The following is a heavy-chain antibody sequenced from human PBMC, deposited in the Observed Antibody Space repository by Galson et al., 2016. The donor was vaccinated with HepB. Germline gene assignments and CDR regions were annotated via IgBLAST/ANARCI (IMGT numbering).Heavy chain of an antibody. CDR2: TSYNGNNK. J-gene: IGHJ4*02. Sequence: RLSCAASGFTFSSYAMNWVRQAPGKGLEWVAGTSYNGNNKYYIDSVKGRFTISRDDSKNTVYLQMNGLRGDDTAVYYCARVVAVGGNPPFAFDYWGQGTLVTASS. D-gene: IGHD1-26*01. CDR3: ARVVAVGGNPPFAFDY. CDR1: GFTFSSYA. V-gene: IGHV3-30*04.